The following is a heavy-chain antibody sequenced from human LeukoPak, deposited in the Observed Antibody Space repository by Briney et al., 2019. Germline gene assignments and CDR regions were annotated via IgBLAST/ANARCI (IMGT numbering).Heavy chain of an antibody. CDR3: ARRGRAAHAFDI. V-gene: IGHV3-66*01. J-gene: IGHJ3*02. CDR2: IYSDASGGST. Sequence: PGGSLRLSCAASGFTVSTNSMTWVRQAPGKGLEWVSLIYSDASGGSTYYADSVRGRFTISRDNSKNTMYLQMNGLRAEDTAVYYCARRGRAAHAFDIWGQGTMVTVSS. CDR1: GFTVSTNS. D-gene: IGHD6-6*01.